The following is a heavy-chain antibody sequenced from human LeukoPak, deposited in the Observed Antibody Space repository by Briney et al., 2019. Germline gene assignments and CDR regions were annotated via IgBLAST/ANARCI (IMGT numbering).Heavy chain of an antibody. Sequence: GESLKISCKGSGYSFTSYWIGWVRQMPGKGLEWMGWISAYNGNTNYAQKLQGRVTMTTDTSTSTAYMELRSLRSDDTAVYYCARVGGVVAVAGTFDYWGQGTLVTVSS. V-gene: IGHV1-18*04. J-gene: IGHJ4*02. CDR2: ISAYNGNT. D-gene: IGHD6-19*01. CDR1: GYSFTSYW. CDR3: ARVGGVVAVAGTFDY.